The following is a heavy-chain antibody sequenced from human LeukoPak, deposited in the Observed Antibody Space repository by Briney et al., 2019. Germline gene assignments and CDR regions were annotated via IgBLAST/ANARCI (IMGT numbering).Heavy chain of an antibody. CDR2: INPNSGGT. CDR1: GYTFTGYY. CDR3: ARSITMVRGVIIPTVYY. D-gene: IGHD3-10*01. Sequence: ASVKVSCKASGYTFTGYYMHWVRQAPGQGLEWMGWINPNSGGTNYAQKFQGRVTMTRDTSISTAYMELSRLRSDDTAVYYCARSITMVRGVIIPTVYYWGQGTLVTVSS. J-gene: IGHJ4*02. V-gene: IGHV1-2*02.